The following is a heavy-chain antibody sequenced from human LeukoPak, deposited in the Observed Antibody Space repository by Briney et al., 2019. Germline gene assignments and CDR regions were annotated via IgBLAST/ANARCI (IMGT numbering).Heavy chain of an antibody. J-gene: IGHJ4*02. CDR3: ARDYPPIAAAGTNDY. D-gene: IGHD6-13*01. CDR1: GYTFTGYY. Sequence: ASVKVSCKASGYTFTGYYMHWVRQAPGQGLEWMGWINPNSGGTNYAQKFQGRVTMTRDTSIGTAYMELSRLRSDDTAVYYCARDYPPIAAAGTNDYWGQGTLVTVSS. CDR2: INPNSGGT. V-gene: IGHV1-2*02.